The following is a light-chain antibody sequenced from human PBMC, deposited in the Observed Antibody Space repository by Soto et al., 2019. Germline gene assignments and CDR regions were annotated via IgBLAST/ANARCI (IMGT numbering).Light chain of an antibody. Sequence: EIVLTQSPATLSLSPGERATLSCRASQSVSSYLAWYQQKPGQAPRLLIYDASNRAAGIPARFSGSGSGTDFTLTISSLEPEDFAIYYCQQRQYWPSITFGQGTRLEIK. V-gene: IGKV3-11*01. CDR3: QQRQYWPSIT. J-gene: IGKJ5*01. CDR2: DAS. CDR1: QSVSSY.